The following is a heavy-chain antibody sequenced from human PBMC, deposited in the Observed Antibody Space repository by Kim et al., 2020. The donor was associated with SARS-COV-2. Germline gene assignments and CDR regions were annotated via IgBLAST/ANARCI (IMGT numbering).Heavy chain of an antibody. CDR3: ARHFWSGSDYMDV. CDR2: IYSSGRT. Sequence: SETLSLTCTVSVGSITSGGYYWAWIRQPPGKGLEWIGSIYSSGRTYYNPSLESRVTISVDASRNQFSLRVNFVTAADTAVYYCARHFWSGSDYMDVWGKGTTVTVSS. CDR1: VGSITSGGYY. V-gene: IGHV4-39*01. D-gene: IGHD3-3*01. J-gene: IGHJ6*03.